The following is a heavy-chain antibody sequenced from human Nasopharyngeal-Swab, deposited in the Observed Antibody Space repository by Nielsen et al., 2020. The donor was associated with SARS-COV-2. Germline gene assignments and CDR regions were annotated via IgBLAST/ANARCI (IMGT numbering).Heavy chain of an antibody. CDR3: ARGPGLRFLEWLYPPQDYYYYGMDV. V-gene: IGHV1-2*02. D-gene: IGHD3-3*01. CDR2: INPNSGGT. CDR1: GYTFTGYY. Sequence: ASVKVSCKASGYTFTGYYMHWVRQAPGQGLVWMGWINPNSGGTNYAQKFQGRVTMTRNTSISTAYMELSSLRSEDTAVYYCARGPGLRFLEWLYPPQDYYYYGMDVWGQRTTVTVSS. J-gene: IGHJ6*01.